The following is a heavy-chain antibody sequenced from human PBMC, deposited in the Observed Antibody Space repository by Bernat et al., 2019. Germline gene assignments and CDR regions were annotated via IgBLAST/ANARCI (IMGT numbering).Heavy chain of an antibody. CDR1: GFSLSTSGVG. J-gene: IGHJ4*02. CDR3: AHDVGTGSGAGY. CDR2: IYWDDDK. D-gene: IGHD6-19*01. V-gene: IGHV2-5*02. Sequence: QITLKESGPTLVKPTQTLTLTCTFSGFSLSTSGVGVGWIRQPPGKALEWLALIYWDDDKRYSPSLKNRLTITKDTSKNQVVLTMTNMDPVDTATYYCAHDVGTGSGAGYWGQGTLVTVSS.